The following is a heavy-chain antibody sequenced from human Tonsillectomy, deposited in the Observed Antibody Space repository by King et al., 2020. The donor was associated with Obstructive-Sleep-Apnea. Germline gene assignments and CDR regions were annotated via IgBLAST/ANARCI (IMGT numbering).Heavy chain of an antibody. J-gene: IGHJ3*02. CDR2: VVWNKGSI. V-gene: IGHV3-9*01. D-gene: IGHD2-21*02. CDR3: TKNKRGGGDPTADAFDI. Sequence: VQLVESGGGLVQPGRSLRLSCAASGFTFDDYAMHWVRQAPGKGLEWVSVVVWNKGSIGYADSLKGRFTISRDNAKNSLYLQMNSLRPEDTAFYYCTKNKRGGGDPTADAFDIWGQGTMVTVSS. CDR1: GFTFDDYA.